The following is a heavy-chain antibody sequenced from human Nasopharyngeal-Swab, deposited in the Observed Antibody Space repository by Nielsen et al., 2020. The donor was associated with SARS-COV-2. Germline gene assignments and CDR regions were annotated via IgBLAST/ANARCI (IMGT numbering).Heavy chain of an antibody. D-gene: IGHD2-2*01. CDR1: GYTFTSYG. CDR3: ARGIVVVPAAMGGFHYYYYGMDV. Sequence: ASVKVSCKASGYTFTSYGISWVRQAPGQGLEWMGWISAYNGNTNYAQKLQGRVTMTTDTSTSTAYMELRSLRSDDTAVYYCARGIVVVPAAMGGFHYYYYGMDVWGQGTRSPSP. CDR2: ISAYNGNT. J-gene: IGHJ6*02. V-gene: IGHV1-18*01.